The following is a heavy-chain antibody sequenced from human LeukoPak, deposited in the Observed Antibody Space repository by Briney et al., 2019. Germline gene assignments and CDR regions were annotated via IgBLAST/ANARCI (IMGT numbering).Heavy chain of an antibody. Sequence: GGSLRLSCAASGFTLSSFKMTWVRQAPGKGLEWVASISPSSSYISYADSLKGRVTVSRDNTKDSVFLQMSSLRAEDTAVYYCARDLTGGEYFDSWGQGTLVSVSS. V-gene: IGHV3-21*01. D-gene: IGHD3-16*01. CDR1: GFTLSSFK. J-gene: IGHJ4*02. CDR3: ARDLTGGEYFDS. CDR2: ISPSSSYI.